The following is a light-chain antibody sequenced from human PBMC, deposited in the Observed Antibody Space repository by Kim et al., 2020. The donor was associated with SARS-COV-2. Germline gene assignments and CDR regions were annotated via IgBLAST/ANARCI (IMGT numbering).Light chain of an antibody. CDR1: QTISNL. V-gene: IGKV1-5*01. Sequence: DIQMTQSPSTLSASVGDRVTITCRASQTISNLLAWYQHKPGKAPKLLIYDASTLQTGVPSRFSGSGSGTEFTLTITSLQPDDFATYYCQQCYRYSHSFGQGTKLEI. CDR3: QQCYRYSHS. CDR2: DAS. J-gene: IGKJ2*03.